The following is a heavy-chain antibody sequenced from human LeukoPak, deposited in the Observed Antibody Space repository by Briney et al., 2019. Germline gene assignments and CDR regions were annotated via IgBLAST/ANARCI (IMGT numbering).Heavy chain of an antibody. CDR2: FLYSGNT. J-gene: IGHJ4*02. CDR3: ARDGGYYGDH. V-gene: IGHV4-59*01. CDR1: GDSISSSY. D-gene: IGHD3-22*01. Sequence: SETLSLTCIVSGDSISSSYWIWIRQPPGKGLEWIGYFLYSGNTNYNPSLKSRLSISVDTSKNQFFLKLTSVTAADTAMYYCARDGGYYGDHWGQGILVTVSS.